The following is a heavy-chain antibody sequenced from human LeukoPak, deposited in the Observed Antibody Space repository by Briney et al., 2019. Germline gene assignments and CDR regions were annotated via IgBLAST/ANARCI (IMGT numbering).Heavy chain of an antibody. CDR2: IYYSGST. J-gene: IGHJ4*02. Sequence: SQTLSLTCTVPGGSISSGHYYWSWIRQPPGKGLEWIGYIYYSGSTYYNPSLKSRVTISVDTSKNQFSLKLSSVTAADTAVYYCARHCSSPSCYLGYFDYWGQGTLVTVSS. V-gene: IGHV4-30-4*08. CDR1: GGSISSGHYY. D-gene: IGHD2-2*01. CDR3: ARHCSSPSCYLGYFDY.